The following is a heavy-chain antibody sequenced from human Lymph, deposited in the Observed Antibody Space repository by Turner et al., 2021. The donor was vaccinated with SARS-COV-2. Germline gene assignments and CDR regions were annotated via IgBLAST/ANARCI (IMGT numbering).Heavy chain of an antibody. CDR3: ARDSSGSGTLDY. CDR2: ISYDGSNK. V-gene: IGHV3-30-3*01. J-gene: IGHJ4*02. CDR1: GFTFNNYP. Sequence: QVQLVASVGGVAQPGRSLRLSCAVSGFTFNNYPMHWVRQAPGKGLGWVAVISYDGSNKYYADSVKGRFTISRDNSKNTLYLQMNSLRAEDTAVYYCARDSSGSGTLDYWGQGTLVTVSS. D-gene: IGHD3-10*01.